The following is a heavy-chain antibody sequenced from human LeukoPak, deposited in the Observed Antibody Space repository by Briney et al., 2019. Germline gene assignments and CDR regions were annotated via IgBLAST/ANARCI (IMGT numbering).Heavy chain of an antibody. CDR1: GFTFSSYS. V-gene: IGHV3-48*01. D-gene: IGHD1-14*01. Sequence: PGGSLRLSCAASGFTFSSYSMNWVRQAPGKGLEWVSYISSSSSTIYYADSVKGRFTISRDNAKSSLYLQMNSLRAEDTAVYYCARDRYLRSSPPFDYWGQGTLVTVSS. CDR2: ISSSSSTI. J-gene: IGHJ4*02. CDR3: ARDRYLRSSPPFDY.